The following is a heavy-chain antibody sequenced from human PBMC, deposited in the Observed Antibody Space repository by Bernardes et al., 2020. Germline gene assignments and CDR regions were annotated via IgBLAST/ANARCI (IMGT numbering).Heavy chain of an antibody. V-gene: IGHV1-2*04. J-gene: IGHJ5*02. Sequence: ASVKVSCKASGYTFTGYYMHWVRQAPGQGLEWMGWINPNSGGTNYAQKFQGWVTMTRDTSISTAYMELSRLRSDDTAVYYCARGVQQLVENWFDPWGQGTLVTVSS. CDR1: GYTFTGYY. D-gene: IGHD6-13*01. CDR3: ARGVQQLVENWFDP. CDR2: INPNSGGT.